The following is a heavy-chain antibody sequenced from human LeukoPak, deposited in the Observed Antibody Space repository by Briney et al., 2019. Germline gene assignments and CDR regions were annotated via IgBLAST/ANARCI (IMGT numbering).Heavy chain of an antibody. CDR1: GFTFSSYS. D-gene: IGHD7-27*01. Sequence: GGSLRLSCAASGFTFSSYSMNWVRQTPGKGLEWVSSISSTSTYIYYADSVKGRFTASRDNAKNSLYLQMNSLRAEDTAVYYCARTTPVGNYFDYWGQGTLVTVSS. J-gene: IGHJ4*02. V-gene: IGHV3-21*01. CDR2: ISSTSTYI. CDR3: ARTTPVGNYFDY.